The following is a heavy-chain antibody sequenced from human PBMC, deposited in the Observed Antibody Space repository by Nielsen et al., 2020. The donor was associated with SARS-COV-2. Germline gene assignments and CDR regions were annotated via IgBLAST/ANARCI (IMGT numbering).Heavy chain of an antibody. J-gene: IGHJ6*02. CDR3: ARHPVPLIAAVDYYYYGMDV. CDR2: ISAYNGNT. V-gene: IGHV1-18*01. D-gene: IGHD6-13*01. Sequence: ASVKVSCKASGYTFTSYGISWVRQAPGQGLEWMGWISAYNGNTNYAQKFQGRVTITADESTSTAYMELSSLRSEDTAVYYCARHPVPLIAAVDYYYYGMDVWGQGTTVTVSS. CDR1: GYTFTSYG.